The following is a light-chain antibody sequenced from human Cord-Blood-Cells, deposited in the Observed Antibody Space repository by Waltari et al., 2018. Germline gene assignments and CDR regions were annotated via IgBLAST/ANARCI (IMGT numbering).Light chain of an antibody. J-gene: IGLJ1*01. CDR2: DVS. Sequence: QSAPTQPASVSGSPGQSITISCTGTSSDVGGYTYVSCYQQHPGKAPKLMIYDVSKPPSGVSNRFSGSKSGNTASLTISGLQAEDEADYYCSSYTSSSTFVFGTGTKVTVL. V-gene: IGLV2-14*01. CDR1: SSDVGGYTY. CDR3: SSYTSSSTFV.